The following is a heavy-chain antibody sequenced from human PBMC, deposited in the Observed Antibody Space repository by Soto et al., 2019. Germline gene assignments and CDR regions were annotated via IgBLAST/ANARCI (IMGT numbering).Heavy chain of an antibody. Sequence: GGSLRLSCAASGFTFSDYYMSWIRQAPGKGLEWVSYISSSSSYTNYAESVKGRFTISRDNAKNSLYLQMNSLRAEDTALFYCARDWSRGDSSGYSEPFDIWGQGTMVTVSS. D-gene: IGHD3-22*01. CDR3: ARDWSRGDSSGYSEPFDI. J-gene: IGHJ3*02. V-gene: IGHV3-11*05. CDR1: GFTFSDYY. CDR2: ISSSSSYT.